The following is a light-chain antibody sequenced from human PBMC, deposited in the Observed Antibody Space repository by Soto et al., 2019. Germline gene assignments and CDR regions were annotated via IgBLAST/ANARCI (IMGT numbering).Light chain of an antibody. CDR2: DAS. J-gene: IGKJ1*01. Sequence: DIVLTQSPSTLSLSPGEGATLSCRASQSVSSYLAWYQQKPGQAPRLLIYDASNRATGIPARFSGSGSGTDFTLTISSLEPEDFAVYYCQQRSNWPVTFGLGTKVEV. V-gene: IGKV3-11*01. CDR1: QSVSSY. CDR3: QQRSNWPVT.